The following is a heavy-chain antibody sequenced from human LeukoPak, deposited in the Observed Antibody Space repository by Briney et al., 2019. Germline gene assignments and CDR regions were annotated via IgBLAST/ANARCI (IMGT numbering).Heavy chain of an antibody. CDR2: IRYDGSNK. J-gene: IGHJ4*02. Sequence: GGSLRLSCAASGFTFSSYGMHWVRQAPGKGLEWVAFIRYDGSNKYYADSVKGRFTISRDNSKNTLYLQMNSLRAEDTAVYYCAKGPYYYDSSGYSSDWGQGTLVTVSS. V-gene: IGHV3-30*02. CDR3: AKGPYYYDSSGYSSD. D-gene: IGHD3-22*01. CDR1: GFTFSSYG.